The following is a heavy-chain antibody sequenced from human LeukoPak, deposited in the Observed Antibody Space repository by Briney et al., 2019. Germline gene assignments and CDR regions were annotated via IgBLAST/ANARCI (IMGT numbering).Heavy chain of an antibody. V-gene: IGHV4-34*01. D-gene: IGHD2-15*01. Sequence: PSETLFLTCAVYGGSFSGYYWNWIRQPPGKGLEWIGKIDHSGSTDYNPSLNSRVTISLDTSKNQFSLKLNSVTAADTAVYYCARGGPSIVDPWGQGNMVTVSS. J-gene: IGHJ5*02. CDR1: GGSFSGYY. CDR2: IDHSGST. CDR3: ARGGPSIVDP.